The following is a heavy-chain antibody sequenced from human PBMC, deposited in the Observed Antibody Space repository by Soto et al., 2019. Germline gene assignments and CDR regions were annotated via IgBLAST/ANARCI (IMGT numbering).Heavy chain of an antibody. V-gene: IGHV3-23*01. J-gene: IGHJ6*02. Sequence: GGSLRLSCAASGFTFSSYAMSWVRQAPGKGLEWVSAISGSGGSTYYADSVKGRFTISRDNSRNTLYLQMNSLRAEDTAVYYCAKDRSRITMVRGVPYYYGMDVWGQGTTVTVSS. CDR3: AKDRSRITMVRGVPYYYGMDV. D-gene: IGHD3-10*01. CDR2: ISGSGGST. CDR1: GFTFSSYA.